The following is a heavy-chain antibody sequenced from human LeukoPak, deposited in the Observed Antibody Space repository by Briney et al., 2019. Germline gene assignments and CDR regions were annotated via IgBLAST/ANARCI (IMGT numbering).Heavy chain of an antibody. CDR3: ARDTTRGSYWPLDY. Sequence: GGSLRLSCAASGFTFSSYSMNWVRQAPGKGLEWVSSISSSSYIYYADSVKGRFTISRDNAKNSLYLQMNSLRAEDTAVYYCARDTTRGSYWPLDYWGQGTLVTVSS. V-gene: IGHV3-21*01. CDR1: GFTFSSYS. D-gene: IGHD1-26*01. J-gene: IGHJ4*02. CDR2: ISSSSYI.